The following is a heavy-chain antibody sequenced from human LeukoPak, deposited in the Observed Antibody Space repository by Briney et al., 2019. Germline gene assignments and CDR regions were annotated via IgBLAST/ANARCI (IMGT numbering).Heavy chain of an antibody. D-gene: IGHD3-10*01. V-gene: IGHV4-34*01. J-gene: IGHJ4*02. Sequence: SETLSLTCAVYGGSFSGYYWSWIRQPPGKGLEWSGESNHSGSTNYNPSLKSRVTISVDTSKNQFSLKLSSVTAADTAVYYCARVDWDYGSGSQIDYWGQGTLVTVSS. CDR2: SNHSGST. CDR3: ARVDWDYGSGSQIDY. CDR1: GGSFSGYY.